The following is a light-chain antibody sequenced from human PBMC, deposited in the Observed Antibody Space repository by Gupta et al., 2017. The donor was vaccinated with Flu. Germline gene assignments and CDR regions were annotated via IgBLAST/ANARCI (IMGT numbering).Light chain of an antibody. J-gene: IGLJ3*02. CDR3: ETWDSSLRAGV. CDR2: DND. Sequence: QSVLTQPPSVSAASGQKVTITCSGDTFNIGSHYVSWYQQLPGTGPKLLIYDNDQRPSGTPDRFSGSKSGTSATLGITGLQTGDEADYYCETWDSSLRAGVFGGGTKLTVL. V-gene: IGLV1-51*01. CDR1: TFNIGSHY.